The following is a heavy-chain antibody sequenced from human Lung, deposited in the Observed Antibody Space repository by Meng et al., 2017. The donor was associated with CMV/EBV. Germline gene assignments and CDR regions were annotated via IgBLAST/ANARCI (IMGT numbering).Heavy chain of an antibody. D-gene: IGHD1-26*01. Sequence: VQLWESGGGLVRLGGSLRLSCASSGFSLSHNAMSWVRQAPGKGLEWVSAIEGSNDNTHYADSVKGRFAISRDASTNTLYLQMNNLRAEDTAIYYCAKDIFRWAFDYWGHGTLVTASS. CDR2: IEGSNDNT. J-gene: IGHJ4*01. CDR3: AKDIFRWAFDY. V-gene: IGHV3-23*01. CDR1: GFSLSHNA.